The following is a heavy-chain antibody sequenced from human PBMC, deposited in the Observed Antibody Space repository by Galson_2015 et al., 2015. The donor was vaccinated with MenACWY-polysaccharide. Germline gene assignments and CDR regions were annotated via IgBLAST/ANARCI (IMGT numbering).Heavy chain of an antibody. J-gene: IGHJ4*02. D-gene: IGHD6-13*01. CDR1: GFSFSANG. Sequence: SLRLSCAASGFSFSANGMSWVRQAPGRGLEWVSGSGSGGGLYYADSVKGRFTVSRDNSKNTLYLQMNNLRAEDTVVYYCAKVGPRSSWTMGIDYWGQGTLVTVSS. CDR3: AKVGPRSSWTMGIDY. CDR2: SGSGGGL. V-gene: IGHV3-23*01.